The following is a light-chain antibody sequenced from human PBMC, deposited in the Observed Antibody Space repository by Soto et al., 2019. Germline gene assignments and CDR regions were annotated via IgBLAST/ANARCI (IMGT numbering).Light chain of an antibody. V-gene: IGLV2-8*01. CDR3: QSFDLTRSGWGV. Sequence: QSALTQPPSASGSPGQSLTISCTGTSSDIGSYNYVSWYQQHPGKAPRLLIYEVTKRPSGVPDRFSGSKSGKMASLTVSGLQAEDEGDYYCQSFDLTRSGWGVLGGGTKVTVL. J-gene: IGLJ2*01. CDR2: EVT. CDR1: SSDIGSYNY.